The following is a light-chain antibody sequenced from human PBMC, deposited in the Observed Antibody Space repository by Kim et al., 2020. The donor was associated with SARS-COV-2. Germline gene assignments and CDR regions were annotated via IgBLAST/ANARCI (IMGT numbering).Light chain of an antibody. V-gene: IGLV2-14*03. Sequence: QSVLTQPASVSGSPGQSITISCTGTSSDVGGYNYVSWYQQHPGKAPKLMIYDVSNRPSGVSNRFSGSKSGNTASLTISGLQAEDEADYYCSSYTSSSTRVLGGGTQLTVL. J-gene: IGLJ3*02. CDR2: DVS. CDR1: SSDVGGYNY. CDR3: SSYTSSSTRV.